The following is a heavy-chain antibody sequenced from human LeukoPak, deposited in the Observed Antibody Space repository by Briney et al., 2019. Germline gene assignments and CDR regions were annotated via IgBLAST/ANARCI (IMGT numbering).Heavy chain of an antibody. CDR3: ARDLGGYSAYDLDY. V-gene: IGHV3-48*01. D-gene: IGHD5-12*01. J-gene: IGHJ4*02. Sequence: GGSLRLSFVASGFTFSSYSMNWVRQAPGKGLEWVSYISSRSSTIYYADSVKGRFTISRDNAENSLYLQMNSLRAEDTAVYYCARDLGGYSAYDLDYWGQGTLVTVSS. CDR2: ISSRSSTI. CDR1: GFTFSSYS.